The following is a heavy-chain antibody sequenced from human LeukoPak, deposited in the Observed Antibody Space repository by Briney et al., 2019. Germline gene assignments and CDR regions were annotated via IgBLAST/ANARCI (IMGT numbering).Heavy chain of an antibody. CDR3: AKDRDYYDSSGYSFSWYFDL. Sequence: GGSLRLSCAASGFTFSSYGMYWVRQAPGKGLEWVAFIRYDGSNKYYADSVKGRFTVSRDNSKNTLYLQMNSLRAEDTAVYYCAKDRDYYDSSGYSFSWYFDLWGRGTLVTVSS. D-gene: IGHD3-22*01. J-gene: IGHJ2*01. CDR1: GFTFSSYG. CDR2: IRYDGSNK. V-gene: IGHV3-30*02.